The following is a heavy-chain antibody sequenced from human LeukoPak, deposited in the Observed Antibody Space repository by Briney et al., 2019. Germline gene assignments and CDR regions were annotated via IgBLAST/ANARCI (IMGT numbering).Heavy chain of an antibody. CDR2: INPNSGVT. CDR3: ARDSSNWSSFGS. Sequence: ASVKVSCKTSGYTFTAYPIHWVGQAPGQGLEWMGRINPNSGVTHYAQKFHGRVTMTKDTSTDTAYMELSSLISDDTAIYWCARDSSNWSSFGSWGQGTPVTVSS. D-gene: IGHD6-13*01. V-gene: IGHV1-2*06. CDR1: GYTFTAYP. J-gene: IGHJ4*02.